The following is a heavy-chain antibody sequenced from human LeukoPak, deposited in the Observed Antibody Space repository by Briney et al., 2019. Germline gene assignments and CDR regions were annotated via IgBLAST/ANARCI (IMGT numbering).Heavy chain of an antibody. V-gene: IGHV3-48*03. D-gene: IGHD3-10*01. CDR2: ISSSGSTI. J-gene: IGHJ4*02. CDR3: ASSRVTMVRGVIIPYYFDY. CDR1: GFTFSSYE. Sequence: GGSLRLSCAASGFTFSSYEMNWVRQAPGKGLEWVSYISSSGSTIYYADSVKGRFTISRDNAKNSLYLQMNSLRAEDTAVYHCASSRVTMVRGVIIPYYFDYWGQGTLVTVSS.